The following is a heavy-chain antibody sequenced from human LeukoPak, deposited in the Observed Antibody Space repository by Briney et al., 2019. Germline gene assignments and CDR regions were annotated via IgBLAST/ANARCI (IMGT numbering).Heavy chain of an antibody. CDR3: ARVGSSWNGGGY. Sequence: PGGSLRLSCAASGFTFSSYWMSWVRQAPGKGLGWVANIKQDGSEKYYVDSVKGRFTISRDNAKNSVFLQMSSLRVEDTAVYYCARVGSSWNGGGYWGQGTLVTVSS. CDR1: GFTFSSYW. CDR2: IKQDGSEK. D-gene: IGHD6-13*01. J-gene: IGHJ4*02. V-gene: IGHV3-7*01.